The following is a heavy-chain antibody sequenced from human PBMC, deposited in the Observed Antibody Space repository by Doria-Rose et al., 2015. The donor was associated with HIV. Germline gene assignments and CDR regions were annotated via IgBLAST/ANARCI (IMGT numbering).Heavy chain of an antibody. CDR1: GVSLSSPGMG. J-gene: IGHJ4*02. V-gene: IGHV2-26*01. CDR2: IFSDDER. Sequence: SGPVLVKPTETLTLTCTVSGVSLSSPGMGASWIRQPPGKALEWLANIFSDDERSYTTSLKSRLTISRGTSKSQVVLTMTDMDPVDTATYYCARIKSSRWYHKYYFDFWGQGTLVIVSA. CDR3: ARIKSSRWYHKYYFDF. D-gene: IGHD6-13*01.